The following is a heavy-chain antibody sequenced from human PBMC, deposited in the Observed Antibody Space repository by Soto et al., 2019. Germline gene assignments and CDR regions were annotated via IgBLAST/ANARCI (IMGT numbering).Heavy chain of an antibody. V-gene: IGHV5-51*01. CDR3: ARDGIEYDFWRGYPGGYYYYGMDV. J-gene: IGHJ6*02. CDR2: IYPGDSDT. D-gene: IGHD3-3*01. CDR1: GYSFTNYW. Sequence: PGESLKISCKASGYSFTNYWIGWVRQMPGKGLEWMGIIYPGDSDTRYSPSFQGQVTISADKSISTAYLQWSSLKASDTAMYYCARDGIEYDFWRGYPGGYYYYGMDVWGQGTTVTVSS.